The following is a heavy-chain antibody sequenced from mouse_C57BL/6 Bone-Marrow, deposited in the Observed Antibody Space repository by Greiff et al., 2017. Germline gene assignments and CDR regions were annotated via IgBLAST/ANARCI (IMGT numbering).Heavy chain of an antibody. D-gene: IGHD1-1*01. J-gene: IGHJ3*01. CDR1: GFTFSDYG. CDR2: ISNLAYSI. Sequence: EVQLQESGGGLVQPGGSLKLSCAASGFTFSDYGMAWVRQAPRKGPEWVAFISNLAYSIYYADTVTGRFTISRENAKNTLYLEMSSLRSEDTAMYYCARPHYYGSTWFAYWGQGTLVTVSA. V-gene: IGHV5-15*01. CDR3: ARPHYYGSTWFAY.